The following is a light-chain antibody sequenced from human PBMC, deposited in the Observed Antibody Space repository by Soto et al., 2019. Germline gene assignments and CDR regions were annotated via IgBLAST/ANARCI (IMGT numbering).Light chain of an antibody. Sequence: EIVLTKSPATLYSFPGDRVTLSCRASQYINTRLAWYQHRPGQTPRLLIYQTSIRAAGIPARFSASGTGTDFTLTISDVPPEDFAGYYCHQRQSWPRTFGQGTKVDI. CDR2: QTS. J-gene: IGKJ1*01. CDR1: QYINTR. V-gene: IGKV3-11*01. CDR3: HQRQSWPRT.